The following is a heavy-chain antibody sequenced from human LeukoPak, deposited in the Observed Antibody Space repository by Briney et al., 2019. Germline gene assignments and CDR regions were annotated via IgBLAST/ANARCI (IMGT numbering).Heavy chain of an antibody. CDR1: GYTFTSYY. D-gene: IGHD6-13*01. Sequence: GASVKVSCKASGYTFTSYYMHWVRQAPGQGLEWMGIINPSGGSTSYAQKFQGRVTMTRDTSTSTVYMELSSLRSEDTAVYYCARRLYSSSWRYYYGMDVWGRGTTVTVSS. CDR3: ARRLYSSSWRYYYGMDV. CDR2: INPSGGST. V-gene: IGHV1-46*01. J-gene: IGHJ6*02.